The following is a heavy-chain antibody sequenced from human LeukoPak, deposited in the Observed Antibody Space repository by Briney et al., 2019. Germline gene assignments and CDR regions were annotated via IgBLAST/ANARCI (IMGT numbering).Heavy chain of an antibody. V-gene: IGHV4-59*12. J-gene: IGHJ4*02. CDR1: GGSISSYY. D-gene: IGHD3-3*01. CDR2: IYYSGST. Sequence: PSETLSLTCTVSGGSISSYYWSWIRQPPGKGLEWIGYIYYSGSTNYNPSLRSQITISVDTSKNQFSLKLTSVAAADTAMYYCTRDMEYPGAGFDYWGQGIPVTVSS. CDR3: TRDMEYPGAGFDY.